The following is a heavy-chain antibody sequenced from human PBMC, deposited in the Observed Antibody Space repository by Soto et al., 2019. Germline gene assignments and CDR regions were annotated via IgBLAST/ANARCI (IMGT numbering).Heavy chain of an antibody. CDR1: GGTFSSYA. CDR2: IIPIFGTA. Sequence: QVQLVQSGAEVKKPGSSVKVSCKASGGTFSSYAISWVRQAPGQGLEWMGGIIPIFGTANYAQKFQGRVTIXVDXSXITASMELSSLRSEDTAVYYCARSSAVTTWFWYFDLWGRGTLVTVSS. J-gene: IGHJ2*01. D-gene: IGHD4-17*01. V-gene: IGHV1-69*12. CDR3: ARSSAVTTWFWYFDL.